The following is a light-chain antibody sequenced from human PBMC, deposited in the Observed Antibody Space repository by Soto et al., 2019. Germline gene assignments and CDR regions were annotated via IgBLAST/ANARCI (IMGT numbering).Light chain of an antibody. CDR3: QQTFHSPRT. J-gene: IGKJ2*01. CDR1: QSVISNF. Sequence: EIVLTQSPGTLSLSPGETASLSCTASQSVISNFLAWYQQQRGQPPRLLIYDASKRATGIPARFSGSGSGTAFTLIISRVEPEDSAVYYCQQTFHSPRTFGQGTRLEIK. CDR2: DAS. V-gene: IGKV3-20*01.